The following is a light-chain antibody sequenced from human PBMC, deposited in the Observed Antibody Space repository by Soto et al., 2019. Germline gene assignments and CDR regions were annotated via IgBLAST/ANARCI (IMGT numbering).Light chain of an antibody. Sequence: VVTQPPSVSGAPGQRVTISCTGSSSNIGARYDVHWYQQLPGTAPKLLIYTNSNRPSGVPDRFSGSKSGTSASLAITGLQAEDEADYYCQSYDTSLSVVFGGGTKLTVL. V-gene: IGLV1-40*01. J-gene: IGLJ2*01. CDR1: SSNIGARYD. CDR3: QSYDTSLSVV. CDR2: TNS.